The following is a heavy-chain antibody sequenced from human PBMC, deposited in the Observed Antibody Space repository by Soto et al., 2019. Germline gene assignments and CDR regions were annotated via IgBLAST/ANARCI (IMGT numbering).Heavy chain of an antibody. Sequence: GASVKVSCKVSGYTLTELSMHWVRQAPGKGLEWMGGFDPEDGETIYAQKFQGRVTMNEDTSTDTAYMEPSSLRSEDTAVYYCAGAHDYYDSSGYYLYAFDVWGQGTMVTVSS. J-gene: IGHJ3*01. V-gene: IGHV1-24*01. CDR3: AGAHDYYDSSGYYLYAFDV. CDR2: FDPEDGET. CDR1: GYTLTELS. D-gene: IGHD3-22*01.